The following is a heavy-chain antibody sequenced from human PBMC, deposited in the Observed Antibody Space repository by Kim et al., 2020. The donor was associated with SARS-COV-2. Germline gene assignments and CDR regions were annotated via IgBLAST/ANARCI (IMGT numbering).Heavy chain of an antibody. Sequence: ASVKVSCKASGYTFTSYYMHWVRQAPGQGLEWMGIINPSGGSTSYAQKFQGRVTMTRDTSTSTVYMELSSLRSEDTAVYYCARQTRSGLLWFGELSPDAFDIWGQGTMVTVSS. V-gene: IGHV1-46*01. J-gene: IGHJ3*02. D-gene: IGHD3-10*01. CDR2: INPSGGST. CDR1: GYTFTSYY. CDR3: ARQTRSGLLWFGELSPDAFDI.